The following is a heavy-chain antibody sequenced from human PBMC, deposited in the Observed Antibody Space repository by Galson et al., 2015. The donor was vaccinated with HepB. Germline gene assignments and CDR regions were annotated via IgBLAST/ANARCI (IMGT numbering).Heavy chain of an antibody. CDR2: IIPIFGTA. Sequence: SVKVSCKASGGTFSSYAISWVRQAPGQGLEWMGGIIPIFGTANYAQKFQGRVTITADESTSTAYMELSSLRSEDTAVYYCARGVIVTGTTFENVYFDYWGQGTLVTVSS. CDR3: ARGVIVTGTTFENVYFDY. V-gene: IGHV1-69*13. J-gene: IGHJ4*02. CDR1: GGTFSSYA. D-gene: IGHD1-7*01.